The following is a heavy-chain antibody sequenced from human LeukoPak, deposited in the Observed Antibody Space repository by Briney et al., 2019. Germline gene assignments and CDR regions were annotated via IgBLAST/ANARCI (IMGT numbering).Heavy chain of an antibody. CDR3: ARAPLIYDSSGYYDY. D-gene: IGHD3-22*01. V-gene: IGHV1-2*02. Sequence: ASVKVSCKASGYTFTGYYMHWVRQAPGQGLEWMGWINPNSGGTNYAQKFQGRVTMTRDTSISTAYMELSRLRSDDTAVYYCARAPLIYDSSGYYDYWGQGTLVTVSS. J-gene: IGHJ4*02. CDR2: INPNSGGT. CDR1: GYTFTGYY.